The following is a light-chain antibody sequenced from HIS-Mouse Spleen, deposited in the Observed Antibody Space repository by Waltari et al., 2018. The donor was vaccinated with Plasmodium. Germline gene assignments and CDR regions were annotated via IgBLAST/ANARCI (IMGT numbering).Light chain of an antibody. CDR3: SSYAGSNNFCV. CDR2: EVS. CDR1: SSDVGGYNY. V-gene: IGLV2-8*01. J-gene: IGLJ1*01. Sequence: QSALTQPPSASGSPGQSVTISCTGTSSDVGGYNYVSWYQQHPGKAPKLMLYEVSKRPSGVPDRFSGSKSGNTASLTVSVLQAEDEADYYCSSYAGSNNFCVFGTGTKVTVL.